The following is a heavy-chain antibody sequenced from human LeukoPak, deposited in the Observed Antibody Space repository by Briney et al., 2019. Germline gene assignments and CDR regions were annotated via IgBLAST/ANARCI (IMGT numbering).Heavy chain of an antibody. CDR1: GDSIGRGSYY. CDR2: IFNTGST. V-gene: IGHV4-61*02. J-gene: IGHJ4*02. Sequence: SQTLSLTCAVSGDSIGRGSYYWGWIRQPAGKAPEWIGRIFNTGSTSYNPSLKSRVTISVDTSKNQFSLNLRSVTAADTAVYYCARDICGYNYGCFDSWGQGTLVTVSS. D-gene: IGHD5-18*01. CDR3: ARDICGYNYGCFDS.